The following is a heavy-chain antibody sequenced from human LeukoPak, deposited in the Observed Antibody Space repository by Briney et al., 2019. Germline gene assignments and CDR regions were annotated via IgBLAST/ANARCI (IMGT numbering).Heavy chain of an antibody. CDR1: GDSISSSSYY. CDR3: ARATGYCSSTSCNNWFDP. Sequence: SETLSLTCTVSGDSISSSSYYWGWIRQPPGKGLEWIGSIYYSESTYYNPSLKSRVTISVDTSKNQFSLKLSSVTAADTAVYYCARATGYCSSTSCNNWFDPWGQGTLVTVSS. D-gene: IGHD2-2*01. J-gene: IGHJ5*02. CDR2: IYYSEST. V-gene: IGHV4-39*01.